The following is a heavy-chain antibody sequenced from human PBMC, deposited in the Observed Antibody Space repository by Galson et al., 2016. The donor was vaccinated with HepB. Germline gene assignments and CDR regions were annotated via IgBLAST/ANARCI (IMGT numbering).Heavy chain of an antibody. J-gene: IGHJ6*03. D-gene: IGHD2-2*01. V-gene: IGHV1-69*13. CDR2: TIPIFGIT. CDR3: ATMGHCSSSGCYFGYYHYFYMDV. Sequence: SVKVSCKAFGGNFSSHGVSWVRQAPGQGLEWMGGTIPIFGITNYAQRFQGRVTITAGEATTTAYLELSSLTSEDTAVYYCATMGHCSSSGCYFGYYHYFYMDVWGKGTTVTVSS. CDR1: GGNFSSHG.